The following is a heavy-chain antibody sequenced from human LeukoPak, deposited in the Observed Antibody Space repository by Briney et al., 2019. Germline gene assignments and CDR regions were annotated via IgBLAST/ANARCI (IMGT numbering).Heavy chain of an antibody. CDR3: ARAAISVGAWFDP. CDR2: IYYSGST. J-gene: IGHJ5*02. Sequence: PSETLSLTCTVSGGSISSYYWSWIRQPPGKGLEWIGYIYYSGSTSYNPSLKSRVTISVDTSKNQFSLKLSSVTAADTAVYYCARAAISVGAWFDPWGQGTLVTVSS. D-gene: IGHD1-26*01. CDR1: GGSISSYY. V-gene: IGHV4-59*12.